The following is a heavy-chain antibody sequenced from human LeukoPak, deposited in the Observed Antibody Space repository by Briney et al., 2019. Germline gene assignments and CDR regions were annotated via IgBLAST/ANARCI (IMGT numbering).Heavy chain of an antibody. D-gene: IGHD2-15*01. CDR1: GGSVSSYY. V-gene: IGHV4-4*07. CDR2: IYTSGST. J-gene: IGHJ6*03. Sequence: SETLSLTCTVSGGSVSSYYWSWIRQPAGKGLEWIGRIYTSGSTNYNPSLKSRVTMSVDTSKNQFSLKLSSVTAADTAVYYCARDIAPPTDFYYMDVWGKGTTVTVSS. CDR3: ARDIAPPTDFYYMDV.